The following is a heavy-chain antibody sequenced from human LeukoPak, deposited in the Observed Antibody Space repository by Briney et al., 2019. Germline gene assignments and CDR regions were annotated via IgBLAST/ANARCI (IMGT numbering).Heavy chain of an antibody. Sequence: GGSLRLSCAASGFTFSSYGMHWVRQAPGQGLEWVAVISHDGSYNYYADSVKGRFTISRDNSKNTLYLQMNSLRAEDTAVYYCAKDASTVTLHADYWGQGTLVTVSS. CDR1: GFTFSSYG. CDR2: ISHDGSYN. V-gene: IGHV3-30*18. CDR3: AKDASTVTLHADY. D-gene: IGHD4-17*01. J-gene: IGHJ4*02.